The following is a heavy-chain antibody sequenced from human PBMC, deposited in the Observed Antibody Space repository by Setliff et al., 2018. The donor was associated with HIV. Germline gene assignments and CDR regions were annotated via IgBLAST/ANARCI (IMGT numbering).Heavy chain of an antibody. D-gene: IGHD6-6*01. CDR1: GYSFTSYW. CDR2: IYPGYSDT. V-gene: IGHV5-51*01. Sequence: PRGSLKISCKGSGYSFTSYWIGWVRQMPGKGLELMGIIYPGYSDTRYSPSFQGQVTISADKSISTAYLQWSSLKASDTAMYYCARCIAARTRGSDAFDIWGQGTMVTVSS. CDR3: ARCIAARTRGSDAFDI. J-gene: IGHJ3*02.